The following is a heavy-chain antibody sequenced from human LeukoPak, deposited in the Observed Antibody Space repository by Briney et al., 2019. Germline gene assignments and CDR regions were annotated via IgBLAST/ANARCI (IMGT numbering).Heavy chain of an antibody. CDR3: AREGGYDPFEY. CDR2: INSDGSSA. J-gene: IGHJ4*02. Sequence: GGSLRLSCSGSGFTFSSYSMHWVRQAPGKGLVWVSRINSDGSSASYADSVKGRFTISRDNAKNTLYLQMNSLRAEDTAVYYCAREGGYDPFEYWGQGTLVTVSS. D-gene: IGHD5-12*01. V-gene: IGHV3-74*01. CDR1: GFTFSSYS.